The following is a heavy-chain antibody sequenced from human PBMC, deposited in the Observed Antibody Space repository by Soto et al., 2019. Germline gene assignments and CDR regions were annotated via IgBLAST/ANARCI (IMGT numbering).Heavy chain of an antibody. V-gene: IGHV3-23*01. CDR3: AKVETPITFGGVIVIPRIDYGMDV. CDR1: GFTFSSYA. CDR2: ISGSGGST. Sequence: PGGSLRLSCAASGFTFSSYAMSWVRQAPGKGLEWVSAISGSGGSTYYADSVKGRFTISRDNSKNTLYLQMNSLRAEDTAVYYCAKVETPITFGGVIVIPRIDYGMDVWGQGTTVTVSS. J-gene: IGHJ6*02. D-gene: IGHD3-16*02.